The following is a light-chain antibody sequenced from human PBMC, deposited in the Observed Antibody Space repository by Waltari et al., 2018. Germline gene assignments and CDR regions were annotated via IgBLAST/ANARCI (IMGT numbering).Light chain of an antibody. V-gene: IGKV1-5*03. J-gene: IGKJ2*01. CDR1: QSISSW. CDR2: KAS. Sequence: DIQMTQSPSTLSAFVGDRVTITCRASQSISSWLAWYQQKPGKAPNLLIYKASSLETGVPSRFSGSGSGTDFTLTISSLQAEDVAVYYCQQYYSIPYTFGQGTKLEIK. CDR3: QQYYSIPYT.